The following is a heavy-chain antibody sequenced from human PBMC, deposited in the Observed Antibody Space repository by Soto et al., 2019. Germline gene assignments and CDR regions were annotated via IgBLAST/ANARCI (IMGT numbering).Heavy chain of an antibody. Sequence: GESLKISCKGSGYSFTSYWISWVRQMPGKGLGWMGRIDPSDSYTNYSPSFQGHVTISADKSISTAYLQWSSLKASDTAMYYCARRSLDYGILTGYPPSGESFDYWGQGTLVT. CDR2: IDPSDSYT. D-gene: IGHD3-9*01. CDR3: ARRSLDYGILTGYPPSGESFDY. J-gene: IGHJ4*02. CDR1: GYSFTSYW. V-gene: IGHV5-10-1*01.